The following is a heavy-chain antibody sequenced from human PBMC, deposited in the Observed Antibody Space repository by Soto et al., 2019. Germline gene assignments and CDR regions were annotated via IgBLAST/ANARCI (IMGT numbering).Heavy chain of an antibody. J-gene: IGHJ6*02. Sequence: QVQLAQSANEVKKPGASVRVSCKAAGYTFIRYGIAWVRQAPGQGLEWMGWLSPYNDYTVYAQKFQGRVSMTADTYTRTVYMNLRGLKSDDTAVYYCARGGYYDNSWGKLSHYGLDVWGQGTSVSVSS. D-gene: IGHD3-16*01. CDR2: LSPYNDYT. CDR1: GYTFIRYG. CDR3: ARGGYYDNSWGKLSHYGLDV. V-gene: IGHV1-18*01.